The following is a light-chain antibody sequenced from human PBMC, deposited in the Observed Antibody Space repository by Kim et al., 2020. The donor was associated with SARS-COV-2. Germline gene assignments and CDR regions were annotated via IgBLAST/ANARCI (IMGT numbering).Light chain of an antibody. CDR3: QVWDSGAYV. CDR1: NIGSKN. J-gene: IGLJ1*01. Sequence: SYELTQPLSVSVALGQTARITCGGNNIGSKNVHWYQQMPGQAPVLVIYRDINRPSGIPERFSGSNSGNTATLTISRAQAGDEADYYCQVWDSGAYVFGTGTKVTVL. V-gene: IGLV3-9*01. CDR2: RDI.